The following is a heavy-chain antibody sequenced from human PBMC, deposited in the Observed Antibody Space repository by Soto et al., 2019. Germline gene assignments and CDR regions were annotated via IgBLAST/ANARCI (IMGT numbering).Heavy chain of an antibody. CDR2: INAGNGKT. CDR3: ARTYYEILTGYSPTPFAY. Sequence: CGRKTHRQRLEWMGWINAGNGKTKYSQKFQGRVTITRDTSANTAYMGLSSLRSEDTAVYYCARTYYEILTGYSPTPFAYWRQGTLVTVSS. V-gene: IGHV1-3*01. J-gene: IGHJ4*02. D-gene: IGHD3-9*01.